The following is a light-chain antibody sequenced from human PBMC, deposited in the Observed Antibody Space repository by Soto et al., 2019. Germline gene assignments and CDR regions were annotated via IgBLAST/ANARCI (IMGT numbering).Light chain of an antibody. CDR2: SAS. CDR3: MQARQAPFT. J-gene: IGKJ3*01. CDR1: QSLLYIDGYNY. Sequence: DIVMTQSPLSLPVTPGEPASISCTSSQSLLYIDGYNYLDWYLQKPGQPPKLLIYSASNRASGDPARFSGSGSGTDFTLKISRVEAEDVGVYYCMQARQAPFTFGPGSKVDIK. V-gene: IGKV2-28*01.